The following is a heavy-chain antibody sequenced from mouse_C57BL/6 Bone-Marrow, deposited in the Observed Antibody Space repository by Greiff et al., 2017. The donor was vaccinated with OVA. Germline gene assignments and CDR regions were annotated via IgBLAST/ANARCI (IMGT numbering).Heavy chain of an antibody. CDR1: GYAFTNYL. CDR3: ARRGKGSYRYFDV. Sequence: QVQLQQSGAELVRPGTSVKVSCKASGYAFTNYLIEWVKQRPGQGLEWIGVINPGSGGTNYNEKFKGKATLTADKSSSTAYMQLSSLTSEDSAVFFCARRGKGSYRYFDVWGTGTTVTVSS. D-gene: IGHD1-1*01. CDR2: INPGSGGT. V-gene: IGHV1-54*01. J-gene: IGHJ1*03.